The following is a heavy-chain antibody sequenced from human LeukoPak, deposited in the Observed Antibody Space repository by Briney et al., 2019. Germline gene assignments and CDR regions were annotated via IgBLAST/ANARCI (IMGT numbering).Heavy chain of an antibody. J-gene: IGHJ4*02. D-gene: IGHD2-21*01. CDR3: ARDWPAVITDY. CDR1: GYTFTTYG. V-gene: IGHV1-18*01. CDR2: INADNDNT. Sequence: GASAKVSCKASGYTFTTYGISWLRQAPGQGLEWMGRINADNDNTHYAQKFQGRVTLTTDKSANTAYMELRSLRSDDTAVYYCARDWPAVITDYWGQGTLVIVSS.